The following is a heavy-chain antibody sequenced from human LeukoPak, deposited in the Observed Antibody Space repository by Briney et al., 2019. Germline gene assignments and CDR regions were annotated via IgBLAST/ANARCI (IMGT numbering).Heavy chain of an antibody. D-gene: IGHD3-9*01. Sequence: GGSLRLSCAASGFTFSNYAMSWVRQAPGKGLEWVSAIFGSGGSTYYADSVKGRFTVSRDNSKSTLYLQMNSLRAEDTALYYCAKWGDYDVLTGYYVPDYWGQGTLVTVSS. CDR2: IFGSGGST. V-gene: IGHV3-23*01. J-gene: IGHJ4*02. CDR3: AKWGDYDVLTGYYVPDY. CDR1: GFTFSNYA.